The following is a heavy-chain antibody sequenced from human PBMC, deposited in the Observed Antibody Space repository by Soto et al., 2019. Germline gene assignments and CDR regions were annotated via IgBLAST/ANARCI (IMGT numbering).Heavy chain of an antibody. J-gene: IGHJ4*02. Sequence: SETLSLTCGVSGVFIASDAYYWGWIRHHPGKGLEWIGYVSHRGNTYYNPSLKSRLTISLDTSKNQFYLHLTSVTAADTAVYYCARYRFTATWSKFDYWGQGTQVTVS. CDR3: ARYRFTATWSKFDY. V-gene: IGHV4-31*11. CDR2: VSHRGNT. CDR1: GVFIASDAYY. D-gene: IGHD3-16*02.